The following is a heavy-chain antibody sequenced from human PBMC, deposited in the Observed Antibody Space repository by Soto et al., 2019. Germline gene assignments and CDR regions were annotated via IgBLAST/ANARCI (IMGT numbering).Heavy chain of an antibody. J-gene: IGHJ3*02. CDR3: ASVEFCGGPRYSDHPDSFDI. Sequence: QVHLVQTAAQVKRPGASVNISCKASGYMFTRYYIHWVRQAPGQGLQWMGMINPSGGRTKYAQLFQGRVTMTADPSMNTAHMHLSSLRSDDTAVFYCASVEFCGGPRYSDHPDSFDIGGQGTVVTVSS. D-gene: IGHD2-21*02. V-gene: IGHV1-46*01. CDR1: GYMFTRYY. CDR2: INPSGGRT.